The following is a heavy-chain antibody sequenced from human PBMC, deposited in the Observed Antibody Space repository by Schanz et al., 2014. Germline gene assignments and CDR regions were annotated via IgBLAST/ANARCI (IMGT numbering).Heavy chain of an antibody. CDR2: IDRDGSRT. J-gene: IGHJ6*02. V-gene: IGHV3-74*01. Sequence: EVQLVESGGGLVQPGGSLRLSCAASGFTFSSYWMHWVRQAPGKGPVWISRIDRDGSRTNYADSVKGRFTISRDNAKSTVYLQMNSLRAEDTALYYCAKDRQNRVNRVGYYYGMDVWGRGTTVTVSS. D-gene: IGHD3-16*01. CDR1: GFTFSSYW. CDR3: AKDRQNRVNRVGYYYGMDV.